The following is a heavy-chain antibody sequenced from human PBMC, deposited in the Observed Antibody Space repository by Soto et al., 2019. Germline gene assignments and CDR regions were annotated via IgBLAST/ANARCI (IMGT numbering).Heavy chain of an antibody. CDR3: ARGRSGDSYGFFFDT. CDR1: GDSIRDLY. Sequence: PLEPLRVTCTVFGDSIRDLYWRWIRKPTGKGLEWIGYVYPSGSTNHNPSLKSRVAISLDTSKSQSSLKLMSVTAADSAVYYCARGRSGDSYGFFFDTWGQGTLVTVSS. V-gene: IGHV4-59*11. CDR2: VYPSGST. D-gene: IGHD5-18*01. J-gene: IGHJ4*02.